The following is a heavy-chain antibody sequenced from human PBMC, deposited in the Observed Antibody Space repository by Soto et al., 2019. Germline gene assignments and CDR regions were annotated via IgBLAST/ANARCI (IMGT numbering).Heavy chain of an antibody. Sequence: QVQLVESGGGVVQPGKSLRLSCVASGFSFSRSGMHWLRQPPGKGLEWLALIWYDGSNQYYLDSVKDRFTIFRDNSKNTLYLQMNSLRAEDTAVYYCASITVTNGFDIWGQGTMVTVSS. D-gene: IGHD4-17*01. V-gene: IGHV3-33*01. CDR2: IWYDGSNQ. J-gene: IGHJ3*02. CDR1: GFSFSRSG. CDR3: ASITVTNGFDI.